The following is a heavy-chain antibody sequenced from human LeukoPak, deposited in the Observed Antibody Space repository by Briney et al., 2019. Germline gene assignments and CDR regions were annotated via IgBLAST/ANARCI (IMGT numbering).Heavy chain of an antibody. J-gene: IGHJ6*02. CDR2: IYYSGST. CDR1: SGSISSYY. Sequence: SETLSLTCTVSSGSISSYYWSWIRQPPGKGLEWIGYIYYSGSTNYNPSLKSRVTISVDTSKNQFSLKLSSVTAADTAVYYCARRGYYYYYGMDVWGQGTTVTVSS. CDR3: ARRGYYYYYGMDV. V-gene: IGHV4-59*01.